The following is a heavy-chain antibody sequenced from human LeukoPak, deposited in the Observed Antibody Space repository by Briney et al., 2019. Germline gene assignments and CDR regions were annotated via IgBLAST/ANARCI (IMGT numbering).Heavy chain of an antibody. CDR1: GFTFSSYS. CDR3: ARDFYSSGWYVGAFDI. D-gene: IGHD6-19*01. V-gene: IGHV3-21*01. J-gene: IGHJ3*02. Sequence: GGSLRLSCAASGFTFSSYSMNWVRQAPGKGLEWVSSISSSSSYIYYADSVKGRSTISRDNAKNSLYLQMNSLRAEDTAVYYCARDFYSSGWYVGAFDIWGQGTMVTVSS. CDR2: ISSSSSYI.